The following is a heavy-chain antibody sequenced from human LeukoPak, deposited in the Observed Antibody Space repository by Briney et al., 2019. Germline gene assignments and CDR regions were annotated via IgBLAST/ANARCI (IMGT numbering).Heavy chain of an antibody. CDR3: ARRGDILTDYAFDS. CDR2: IYYSGTT. D-gene: IGHD3-9*01. Sequence: SETLSLTCIVSGDSISGSDYYWGWIRQAPGKGLERIGNIYYSGTTSYNPSLKSRVTISVDTPKNQFSLRLTSVTAADTAVYFCARRGDILTDYAFDSWGQGTLVTVSS. V-gene: IGHV4-39*01. CDR1: GDSISGSDYY. J-gene: IGHJ4*02.